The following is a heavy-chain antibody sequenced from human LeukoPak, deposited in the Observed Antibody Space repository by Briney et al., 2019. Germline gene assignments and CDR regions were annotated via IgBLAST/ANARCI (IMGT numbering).Heavy chain of an antibody. J-gene: IGHJ6*02. CDR3: ARDRNWNRGYYGMDV. V-gene: IGHV1-46*01. CDR2: INPSGGST. D-gene: IGHD1-20*01. CDR1: GYTFTSNY. Sequence: ASVKVSCKASGYTFTSNYIHWVRQAPGQGLEWMGTINPSGGSTTFAQKFQGRVTMTRDTSTSTLYMELSSLESDDTAVYYCARDRNWNRGYYGMDVWGQGTTVTVSS.